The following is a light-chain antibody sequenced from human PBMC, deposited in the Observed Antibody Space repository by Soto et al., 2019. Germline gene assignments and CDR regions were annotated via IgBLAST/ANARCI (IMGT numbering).Light chain of an antibody. CDR3: QQSYSNPTWT. CDR1: QSISTY. V-gene: IGKV1-39*01. CDR2: DSS. J-gene: IGKJ1*01. Sequence: DIQLTQSPSSLPASVGDRITITCRASQSISTYLNWYQQKPGEAPTLLVYDSSTLQSGVPSRFSGSGFGAEFTLTVSSLQPEDFATYYCQQSYSNPTWTFGQGTKVDI.